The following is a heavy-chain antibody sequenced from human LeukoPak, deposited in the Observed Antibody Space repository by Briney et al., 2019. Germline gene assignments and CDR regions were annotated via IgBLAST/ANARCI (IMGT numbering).Heavy chain of an antibody. CDR2: IRRGVGST. CDR1: GFTFSSYD. CDR3: AKKGQADNNGKPD. V-gene: IGHV3-23*01. D-gene: IGHD1-1*01. Sequence: GGSLRLSCAASGFTFSSYDLSWVRQAPGKGLECVSSIRRGVGSTYYADSVKGRFTISRDNSKNTLYLQMNNLRADDTAVYYCAKKGQADNNGKPDWGQGTLVTVSS. J-gene: IGHJ4*02.